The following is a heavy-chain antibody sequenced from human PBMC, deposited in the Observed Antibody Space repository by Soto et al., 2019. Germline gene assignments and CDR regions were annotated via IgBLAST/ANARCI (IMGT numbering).Heavy chain of an antibody. D-gene: IGHD6-19*01. CDR2: ISSSSSTI. V-gene: IGHV3-48*01. CDR3: AKGGRQWLVTSDFNY. Sequence: GGSLRLSCAASGFTFSSYSMNWVRQAPGKGLEWVSYISSSSSTIYYADYVKGRFTISRDNAKNSLYLQMNSLRAEDTAVYYCAKGGRQWLVTSDFNYWGQGA. J-gene: IGHJ4*02. CDR1: GFTFSSYS.